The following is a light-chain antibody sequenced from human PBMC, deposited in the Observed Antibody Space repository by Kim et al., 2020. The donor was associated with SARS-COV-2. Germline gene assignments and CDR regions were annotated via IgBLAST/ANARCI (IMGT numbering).Light chain of an antibody. CDR3: CSYAGTYTV. CDR1: SSDVGGYIY. V-gene: IGLV2-11*01. Sequence: PGQSVTISCTGTSSDVGGYIYVSWYQQHPGKAPKLMIYDVSKRPSGVPDRFSGSKSGNTASLTISGLQAEDEADYYCCSYAGTYTVFGGGTQLTFL. CDR2: DVS. J-gene: IGLJ2*01.